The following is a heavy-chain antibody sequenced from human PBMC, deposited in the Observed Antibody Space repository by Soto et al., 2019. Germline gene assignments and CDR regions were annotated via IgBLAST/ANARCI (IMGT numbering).Heavy chain of an antibody. D-gene: IGHD3-16*01. CDR3: ARVGGINWFDP. Sequence: QVQLQESGPGLVKPSQTLSLTCTVSVGSISSGGYYWSWIRQHPGKGLEWIGYIYYSGSTYYNPSLKRRVTISVDTSKNQVSLKLSSVTAADTAVYYCARVGGINWFDPWGQGTLVTVSS. V-gene: IGHV4-31*03. CDR1: VGSISSGGYY. CDR2: IYYSGST. J-gene: IGHJ5*02.